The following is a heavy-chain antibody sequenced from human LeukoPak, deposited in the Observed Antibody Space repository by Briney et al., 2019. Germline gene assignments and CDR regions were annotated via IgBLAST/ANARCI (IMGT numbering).Heavy chain of an antibody. J-gene: IGHJ1*01. Sequence: RASVKVSCKASGGTFSSYAISWVRQAPGQGLEWMGGIIPIFGTANYAQKFQGRVTITADESTSTAYMELSGLRSEDTAVYYCARGPYCSSTSCYTKYFQHWGQGTLVTVSS. CDR3: ARGPYCSSTSCYTKYFQH. D-gene: IGHD2-2*02. V-gene: IGHV1-69*13. CDR2: IIPIFGTA. CDR1: GGTFSSYA.